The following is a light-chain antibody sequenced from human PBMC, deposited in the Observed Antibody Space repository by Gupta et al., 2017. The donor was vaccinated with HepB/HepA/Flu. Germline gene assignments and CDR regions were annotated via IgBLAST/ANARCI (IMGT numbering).Light chain of an antibody. CDR2: DVI. CDR3: CSYASSYTLL. CDR1: SSDFSRYNY. J-gene: IGLJ3*02. Sequence: QPALTPPCSVSGCPGPSVTISCTGTSSDFSRYNYVSWYQKYPGKAPKLIIYDVIKRPSGVPDRFSGSRSGNTAFLIISGLRAEDEADYYCCSYASSYTLLFGGGTKLTV. V-gene: IGLV2-11*01.